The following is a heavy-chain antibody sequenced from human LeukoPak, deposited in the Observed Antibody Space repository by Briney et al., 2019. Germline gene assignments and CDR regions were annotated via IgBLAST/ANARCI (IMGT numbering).Heavy chain of an antibody. J-gene: IGHJ5*02. V-gene: IGHV4-34*01. CDR2: INHSGST. Sequence: SETLSLTCAVYGGSFSGYYWSWIRQPPGKGLEWIGEINHSGSTNYNPSLKSRVTIPVDTSKNQFSLKLSSVTAADTAVYYCARGPAVVTAYNWFDPWGQGTLVTVSS. CDR3: ARGPAVVTAYNWFDP. D-gene: IGHD2-21*02. CDR1: GGSFSGYY.